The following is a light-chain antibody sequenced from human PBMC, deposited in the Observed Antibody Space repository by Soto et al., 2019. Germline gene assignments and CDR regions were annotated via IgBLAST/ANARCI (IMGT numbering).Light chain of an antibody. CDR1: SNDIGVYNY. Sequence: QSVLTQPASVSGSPGQSITLSCSGTSNDIGVYNYVSWYQQHPGKAAKLIIYDVSNRASGVSNRFSGSKSGNTASLTISGLQAEDEADYYCSSYPSNTVLFGGGTKQSVL. CDR3: SSYPSNTVL. V-gene: IGLV2-14*03. CDR2: DVS. J-gene: IGLJ2*01.